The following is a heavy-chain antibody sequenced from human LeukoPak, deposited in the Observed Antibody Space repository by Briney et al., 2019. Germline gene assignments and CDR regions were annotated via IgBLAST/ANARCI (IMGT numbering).Heavy chain of an antibody. CDR1: GFTFSSNY. J-gene: IGHJ4*02. Sequence: GGSLRLSCAASGFTFSSNYMSWVRQAPGKGLEWVSVIYSGGSTYYADSVKGRFTISRDNSKNTLYLQMNSLRAEDTAVYYCAKEGEYYDYVWGSYRTPTPDYWGQGTLVTVSS. CDR2: IYSGGST. V-gene: IGHV3-53*05. D-gene: IGHD3-16*02. CDR3: AKEGEYYDYVWGSYRTPTPDY.